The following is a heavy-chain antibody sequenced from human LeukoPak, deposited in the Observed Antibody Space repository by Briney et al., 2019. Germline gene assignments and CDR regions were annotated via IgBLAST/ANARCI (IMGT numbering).Heavy chain of an antibody. J-gene: IGHJ1*01. CDR3: ARGTPFEAAVDFQR. D-gene: IGHD6-13*01. CDR2: IYYSGST. V-gene: IGHV4-59*11. Sequence: PSETLSLTCTVSGGSISSHYWSWIRQPPGKGLEWIGYIYYSGSTNYNPSLKSRVTISVDTSKNQFSLKLSSVTAADTAVYYCARGTPFEAAVDFQRWGQGTLVTVSS. CDR1: GGSISSHY.